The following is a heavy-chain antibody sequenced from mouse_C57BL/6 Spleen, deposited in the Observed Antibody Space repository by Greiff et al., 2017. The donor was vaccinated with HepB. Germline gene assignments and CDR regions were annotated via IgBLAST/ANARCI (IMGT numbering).Heavy chain of an antibody. CDR3: ARDKLDYGMGLYYFDY. J-gene: IGHJ2*01. D-gene: IGHD1-1*01. CDR1: GFTFSSYA. V-gene: IGHV5-4*01. Sequence: EVHLVESGGGLVKPGGSLKLSCAASGFTFSSYAMSWVRQTPEKRLEWVATISDGGSYTYYPDNVKGRFTISRDNAKNNLYLQMSHLKSEDTAMYYCARDKLDYGMGLYYFDYWGQGTTLTVSS. CDR2: ISDGGSYT.